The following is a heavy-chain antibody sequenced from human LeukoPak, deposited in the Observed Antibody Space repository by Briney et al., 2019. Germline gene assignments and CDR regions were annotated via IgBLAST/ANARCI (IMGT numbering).Heavy chain of an antibody. J-gene: IGHJ3*02. D-gene: IGHD2-2*01. CDR3: ARDLGQLPRGAFDI. CDR2: ISWNGGNI. CDR1: GFTFDDYA. Sequence: PGGSLRLSCAASGFTFDDYAMHWVRQAPGKGLEWVSGISWNGGNIGLDYADSVKGRFTISRDNAKNSLYLQMNSLRPEDTALYYCARDLGQLPRGAFDIWGQGTMVTVSS. V-gene: IGHV3-9*01.